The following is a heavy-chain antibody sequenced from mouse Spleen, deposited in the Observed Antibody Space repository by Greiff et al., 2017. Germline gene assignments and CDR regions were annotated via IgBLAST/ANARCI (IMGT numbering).Heavy chain of an antibody. CDR3: ARERGLRRGFDY. J-gene: IGHJ2*01. CDR1: GFTFSDYG. CDR2: ISSGSSTI. D-gene: IGHD2-4*01. Sequence: EVMLVESGGGLVKPGGSLKLSCAASGFTFSDYGMHWVRQAPEKGLEWVAYISSGSSTIYYADTVKGRFTISRDNAKNTLFLQMTSLRSEDTAMYYCARERGLRRGFDYWGQGTTLTVSS. V-gene: IGHV5-17*01.